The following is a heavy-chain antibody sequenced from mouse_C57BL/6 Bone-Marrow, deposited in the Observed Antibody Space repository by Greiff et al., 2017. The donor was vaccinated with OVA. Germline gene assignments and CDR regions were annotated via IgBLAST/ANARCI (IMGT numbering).Heavy chain of an antibody. Sequence: VKLQQSGADLAKPGASVKLSCKASGFTFTSYWMSWVKQRPGQGLEWIGYINPSSGYTKYNQKFKDKATLTADKSSSTDYMQLSSLAFEDSAGESSARCYVPWGQGSTVTVSS. CDR2: INPSSGYT. V-gene: IGHV1-7*01. D-gene: IGHD1-1*01. CDR3: ARCYVP. CDR1: GFTFTSYW. J-gene: IGHJ2*01.